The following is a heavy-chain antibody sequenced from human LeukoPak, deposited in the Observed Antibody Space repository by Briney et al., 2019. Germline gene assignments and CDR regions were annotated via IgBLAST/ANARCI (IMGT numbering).Heavy chain of an antibody. CDR2: IYYTGRT. D-gene: IGHD2-15*01. CDR1: GGSISTYY. Sequence: SETLSLTCAVSGGSISTYYWSWIRQPPGKGLEWIGTIYYTGRTYYNPSLKSRVTISVDTSKNQFSLKLSSVTAADTAVYYCARGPGDIFDYWGQGTLVTVSS. J-gene: IGHJ4*02. V-gene: IGHV4-59*12. CDR3: ARGPGDIFDY.